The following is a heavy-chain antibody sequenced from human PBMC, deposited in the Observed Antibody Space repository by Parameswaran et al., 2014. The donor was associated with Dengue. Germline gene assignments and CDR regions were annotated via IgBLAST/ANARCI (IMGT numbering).Heavy chain of an antibody. Sequence: RWIRQPPGRGLEWIGEINHSGSTNYNPSLKSRVTISVDTSKNQFSLKLSSVTAADTAVYYCARALYYDILTGLTGYYYYGMDVWGQGTTVTVSS. CDR2: INHSGST. D-gene: IGHD3-9*01. V-gene: IGHV4-34*01. J-gene: IGHJ6*02. CDR3: ARALYYDILTGLTGYYYYGMDV.